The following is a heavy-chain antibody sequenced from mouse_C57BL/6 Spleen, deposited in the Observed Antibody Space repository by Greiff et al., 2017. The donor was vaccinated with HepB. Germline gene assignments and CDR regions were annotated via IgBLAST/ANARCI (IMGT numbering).Heavy chain of an antibody. J-gene: IGHJ4*01. CDR2: ISGGGGNT. CDR1: GFTFSSYT. D-gene: IGHD2-10*02. Sequence: EVQLVESGGGLVKPGGSLKLSCAASGFTFSSYTMSWVRQTPEKRLEWVATISGGGGNTYYPDSVKGRFTISRDNAKNTLYLQMSSLRSEDTALYYCARPLDYAMDYWGQGTSVTVSS. V-gene: IGHV5-9*01. CDR3: ARPLDYAMDY.